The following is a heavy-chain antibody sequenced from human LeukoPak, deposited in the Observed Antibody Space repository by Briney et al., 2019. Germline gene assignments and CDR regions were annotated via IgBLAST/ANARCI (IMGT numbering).Heavy chain of an antibody. CDR2: IRYGGKTE. D-gene: IGHD2-8*01. CDR1: GFPFSSYG. CDR3: AKDLDAVVMLYFGS. J-gene: IGHJ4*02. V-gene: IGHV3-30*02. Sequence: GGSLRLSCTGSGFPFSSYGLRWVRQTPGRGLEWVAFIRYGGKTEYYADSVEGRFTIAREDSHSTVHLHMKDLRPDDAAMYFCAKDLDAVVMLYFGSGGQGTRVSVSS.